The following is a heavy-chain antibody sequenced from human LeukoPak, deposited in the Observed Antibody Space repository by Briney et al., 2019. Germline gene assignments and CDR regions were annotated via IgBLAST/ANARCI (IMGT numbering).Heavy chain of an antibody. Sequence: GGSLRLSCAASGFTFSDYAMNWVRPAPGKGLEWVSGISGSGIATHYAESVKGRFTISRDNSKNTLYLQMNRLRAEDTAVYYCAKGPSGSYQGYFDYWGQGILAIVSA. CDR1: GFTFSDYA. CDR2: ISGSGIAT. V-gene: IGHV3-23*01. CDR3: AKGPSGSYQGYFDY. J-gene: IGHJ4*02. D-gene: IGHD1-26*01.